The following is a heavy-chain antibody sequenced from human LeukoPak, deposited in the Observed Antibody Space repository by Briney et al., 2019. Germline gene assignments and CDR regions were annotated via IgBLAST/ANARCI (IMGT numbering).Heavy chain of an antibody. D-gene: IGHD5-12*01. CDR2: ISPSGRST. V-gene: IGHV1-46*01. J-gene: IGHJ3*01. CDR3: ASGNSDYIRDAFHV. CDR1: GYSLSRYY. Sequence: ASVKVSCKASGYSLSRYYMHWVRQAPGQGLEWMGIISPSGRSTSYAQKFQDRVTVTRDTSTSTVYMELSSLRSEDTAVYYCASGNSDYIRDAFHVWGQGTMVTVSS.